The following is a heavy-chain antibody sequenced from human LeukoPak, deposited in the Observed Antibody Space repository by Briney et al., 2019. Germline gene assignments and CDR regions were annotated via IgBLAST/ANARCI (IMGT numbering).Heavy chain of an antibody. CDR2: IYYSGST. CDR3: ARQAYDSPRTDFDY. D-gene: IGHD3-22*01. CDR1: GGSISSYY. Sequence: PSETLSLTCTVSGGSISSYYWSWIRQPPGKGLEWIGYIYYSGSTNYNPSLKSRVTISVHTSKNQFSLKLSSVTAADTAVYYCARQAYDSPRTDFDYWGQGTLVTVSS. V-gene: IGHV4-59*08. J-gene: IGHJ4*02.